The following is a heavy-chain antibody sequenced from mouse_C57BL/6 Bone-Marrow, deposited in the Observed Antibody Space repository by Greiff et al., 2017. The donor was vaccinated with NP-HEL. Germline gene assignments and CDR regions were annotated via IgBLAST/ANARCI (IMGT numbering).Heavy chain of an antibody. J-gene: IGHJ4*01. Sequence: VQLQQSGAELARPGASVKLSCKASGYTFTSYGISWVKQRTGQGLEWIGEIYPRSGNTYYNEKFKGKATLTADKSSSTAYMELRSLTSEDSAVYFCARKDGYYVLAMDYWGQGTAVTVSS. CDR1: GYTFTSYG. CDR3: ARKDGYYVLAMDY. V-gene: IGHV1-81*01. D-gene: IGHD2-3*01. CDR2: IYPRSGNT.